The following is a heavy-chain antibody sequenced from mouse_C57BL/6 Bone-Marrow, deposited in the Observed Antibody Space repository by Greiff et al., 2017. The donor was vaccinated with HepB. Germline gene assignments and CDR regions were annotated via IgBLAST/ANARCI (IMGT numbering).Heavy chain of an antibody. D-gene: IGHD4-1*01. J-gene: IGHJ4*01. CDR2: IYPRSGNT. V-gene: IGHV1-81*01. Sequence: VQLVESGAELARPGASVKLSCKASGYTFTSYGISWVKQRTGQGLEWIGEIYPRSGNTYYNEKFKGKATLTADKSSSTAYMELRSLTSEDSAVYFCARKTGTRAMDYWGQGTSVTVSS. CDR1: GYTFTSYG. CDR3: ARKTGTRAMDY.